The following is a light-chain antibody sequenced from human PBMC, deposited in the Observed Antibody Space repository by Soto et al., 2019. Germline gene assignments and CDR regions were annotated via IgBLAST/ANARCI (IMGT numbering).Light chain of an antibody. Sequence: EIVMTQSPATLSVSPGERATLSCRASQSVSSNLAWYQQKPGQAPRLLIYGAFTRATGIPARFSGSGSGTEFTLNISSLQSEDFAVYYCQQYKNWPPLTFGGGTKVESK. CDR2: GAF. V-gene: IGKV3-15*01. J-gene: IGKJ4*01. CDR3: QQYKNWPPLT. CDR1: QSVSSN.